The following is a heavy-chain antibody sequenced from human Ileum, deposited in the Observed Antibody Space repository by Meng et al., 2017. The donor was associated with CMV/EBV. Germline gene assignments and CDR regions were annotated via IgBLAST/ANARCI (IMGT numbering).Heavy chain of an antibody. CDR2: IYSGGST. Sequence: GGSLRLSCAASGFTVSSNYMSWVRQAPGKGLEWVSVIYSGGSTYYADSVKGRFTISRDNSKNTLYLQMNSLRAEDTAVYYCARDRTEAVAGTLYYYYGMDVWGQGTTVTVSS. CDR1: GFTVSSNY. CDR3: ARDRTEAVAGTLYYYYGMDV. D-gene: IGHD6-19*01. J-gene: IGHJ6*02. V-gene: IGHV3-53*01.